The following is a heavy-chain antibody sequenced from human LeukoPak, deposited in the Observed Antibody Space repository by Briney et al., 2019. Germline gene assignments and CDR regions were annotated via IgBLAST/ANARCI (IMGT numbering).Heavy chain of an antibody. Sequence: GGSLRLSCAASGFTFDDYAMHWVRQAPGKGLEWVSGISWNSGSIGYADSVKGRFTISRDNAKNSLYLQMNSLRAEDTALYYCAKSPQPGDSSGYWYYFDYWGQGTLVTVSS. D-gene: IGHD3-22*01. CDR1: GFTFDDYA. J-gene: IGHJ4*02. V-gene: IGHV3-9*01. CDR3: AKSPQPGDSSGYWYYFDY. CDR2: ISWNSGSI.